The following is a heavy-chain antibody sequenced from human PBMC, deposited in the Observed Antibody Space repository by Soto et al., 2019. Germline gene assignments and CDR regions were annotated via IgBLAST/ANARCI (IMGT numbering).Heavy chain of an antibody. CDR3: ARRGGAAAGSYNWFDP. J-gene: IGHJ5*02. CDR2: IYYSGSA. V-gene: IGHV4-61*01. Sequence: PSETLSLTCTVSGGSVSSGNSYWSWIRQPPGKGLEWIGYIYYSGSATYNPSLKSRVTLSVDTSKNQFSLKLSSVTAADTAVYYCARRGGAAAGSYNWFDPWGQGTLVTVS. D-gene: IGHD6-13*01. CDR1: GGSVSSGNSY.